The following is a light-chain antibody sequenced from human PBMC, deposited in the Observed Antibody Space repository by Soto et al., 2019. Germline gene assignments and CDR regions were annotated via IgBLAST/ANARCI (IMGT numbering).Light chain of an antibody. CDR1: QSFSSCY. V-gene: IGKV3-20*01. CDR2: GAS. CDR3: QQYGSSPV. J-gene: IGKJ3*01. Sequence: EIVLTQSPGTLSLSPGERATLSCRASQSFSSCYLAWYQQNPGQAPRLLIYGASSRATGIPDRFSSSGSGTDFTLTLRRLEPEDFAVYYCQQYGSSPVFGPGTKVDIK.